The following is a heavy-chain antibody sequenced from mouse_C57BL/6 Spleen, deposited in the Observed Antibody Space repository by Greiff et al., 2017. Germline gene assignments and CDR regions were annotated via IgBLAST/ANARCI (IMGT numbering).Heavy chain of an antibody. Sequence: QVQLQQPGAELVKPGASVKMSCKASGYTFTSYWITWVKQRPGQGLEWIGDIYPGSGSTNYNEKFKSKATLTVDTSSSTAYMQLSSLTSEDSAVYYCAREGGYHWYFDVWGTETTVTVSS. J-gene: IGHJ1*03. CDR2: IYPGSGST. CDR3: AREGGYHWYFDV. V-gene: IGHV1-55*01. CDR1: GYTFTSYW. D-gene: IGHD1-1*02.